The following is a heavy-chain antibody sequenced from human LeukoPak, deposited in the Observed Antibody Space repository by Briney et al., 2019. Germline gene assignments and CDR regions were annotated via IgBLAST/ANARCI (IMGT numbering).Heavy chain of an antibody. CDR1: GFTFSHYG. CDR2: IWSDGTNT. Sequence: GRSLRLSCAASGFTFSHYGMHWVRQAPGKGLEWVAVIWSDGTNTYYADSVKGRFTISRDDSQNTAFLQMNSLRAEDTAVYYCAKDAQRGFDYSNSLEYWGQGTLVTVSS. CDR3: AKDAQRGFDYSNSLEY. D-gene: IGHD4-11*01. J-gene: IGHJ4*02. V-gene: IGHV3-33*06.